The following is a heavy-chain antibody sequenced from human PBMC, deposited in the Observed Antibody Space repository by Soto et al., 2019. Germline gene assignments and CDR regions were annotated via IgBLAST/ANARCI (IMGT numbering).Heavy chain of an antibody. J-gene: IGHJ4*02. V-gene: IGHV4-59*08. CDR3: ARLLNYDFWSGYRGGFDY. CDR2: IYYSGST. CDR1: GGSISSYY. D-gene: IGHD3-3*01. Sequence: PSETLSLTCTVSGGSISSYYWSWIRQPPGKGLEWIGYIYYSGSTNYNPSLKSRVTISVDTSKNQFSLKLSSVTAADTAVYYCARLLNYDFWSGYRGGFDYWGQGTLVTVSS.